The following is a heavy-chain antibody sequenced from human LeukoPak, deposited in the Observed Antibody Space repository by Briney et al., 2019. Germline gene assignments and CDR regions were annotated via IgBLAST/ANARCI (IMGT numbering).Heavy chain of an antibody. CDR2: IYPGDSDT. Sequence: GESLKISCQGSGYRFTSYWIGWVRQLPGKGLEWMGIIYPGDSDTRYSPSFQGQVTISADKSVSTAYLQWSSLKASDTAMYYCARIYSSGWYRDAFDIWGQGTMVTVSS. D-gene: IGHD6-19*01. CDR1: GYRFTSYW. V-gene: IGHV5-51*01. CDR3: ARIYSSGWYRDAFDI. J-gene: IGHJ3*02.